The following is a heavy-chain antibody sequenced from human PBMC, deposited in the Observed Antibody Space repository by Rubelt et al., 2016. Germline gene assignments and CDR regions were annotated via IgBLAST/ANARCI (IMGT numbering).Heavy chain of an antibody. CDR3: ARLQLGVAFDI. CDR1: GGSISSSSYY. D-gene: IGHD2-2*01. Sequence: QLQLQESGPGLVKPSETLSLTCTVSGGSISSSSYYWGWIRQPPGKGLEWIGSIYYSGSTYYNPSLKSRVTISVDTSKNQFSLKLSSRTAADTAVYYCARLQLGVAFDIWGQGTMVTVSS. J-gene: IGHJ3*02. V-gene: IGHV4-39*01. CDR2: IYYSGST.